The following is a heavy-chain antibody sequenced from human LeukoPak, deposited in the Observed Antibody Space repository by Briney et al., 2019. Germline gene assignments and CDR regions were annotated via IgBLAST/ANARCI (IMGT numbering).Heavy chain of an antibody. CDR2: INPNRGGT. V-gene: IGHV1-2*02. CDR1: GYTFTGYY. CDR3: ARDPSSGWFFYYFDY. D-gene: IGHD6-19*01. J-gene: IGHJ4*02. Sequence: ASVKVSCKASGYTFTGYYMHWVRQAPGQGLEWMGWINPNRGGTNYAQKFQGRVTMTRDTSISTAYMELSRLRSDDTAVYYCARDPSSGWFFYYFDYWGQGTLVTVSS.